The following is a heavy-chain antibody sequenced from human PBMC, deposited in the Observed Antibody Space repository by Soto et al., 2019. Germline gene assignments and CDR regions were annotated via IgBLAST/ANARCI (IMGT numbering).Heavy chain of an antibody. J-gene: IGHJ6*02. CDR1: GGTFRSHA. CDR3: ARGEGYYDSSGLEYYHGMDV. D-gene: IGHD3-22*01. CDR2: FIPIFGTS. V-gene: IGHV1-69*01. Sequence: QVQLEQSGAEVKKPGSSVKVSCKASGGTFRSHAIAWVRQAPGQGLEGMGAFIPIFGTSNYAQKFRGRISITADESRTTAYMELSTVTDEDTATYYCARGEGYYDSSGLEYYHGMDVWGQGTTLTVSS.